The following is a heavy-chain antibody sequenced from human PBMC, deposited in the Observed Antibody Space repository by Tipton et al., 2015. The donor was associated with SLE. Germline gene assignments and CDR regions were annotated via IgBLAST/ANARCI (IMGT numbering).Heavy chain of an antibody. D-gene: IGHD4-17*01. V-gene: IGHV4-34*01. CDR3: ARDGRSGDPRDY. CDR2: INHSGST. Sequence: TLSLTCAVYGGSFSGYYWSWIRQPPGKGLEWIGEINHSGSTNYNPSLKSRVTISVDTSKNQFSLKLTSVTAADTAVYYCARDGRSGDPRDYWGQGTLVTVSS. CDR1: GGSFSGYY. J-gene: IGHJ4*02.